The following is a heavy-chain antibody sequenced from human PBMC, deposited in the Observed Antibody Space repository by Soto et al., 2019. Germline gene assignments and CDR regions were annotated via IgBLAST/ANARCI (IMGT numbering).Heavy chain of an antibody. V-gene: IGHV3-9*01. CDR1: GFTFEAYS. CDR3: TKRRSARPGFDAFDL. CDR2: ISGDSGSS. Sequence: GGSLSLSCAASGFTFEAYSLHWVRQLPGKGLEWVAGISGDSGSSGYADPVRGRFTVSRDNAKNSLFLQMSSLSPEDTALYYCTKRRSARPGFDAFDLWGQGTMVTVSS. J-gene: IGHJ3*01.